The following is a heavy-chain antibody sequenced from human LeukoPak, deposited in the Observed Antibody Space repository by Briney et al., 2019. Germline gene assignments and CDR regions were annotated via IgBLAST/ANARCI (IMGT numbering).Heavy chain of an antibody. V-gene: IGHV1-69*01. D-gene: IGHD5-18*01. CDR2: ISPIFGTA. Sequence: SVKVSCKASGGTFSSYAISWVRQAPGQGLEWMGGISPIFGTANYAQKFQGRVTITADESTSTAYMELSSLRSEDTAVYYCARGYSYGYGGYYFDYWGQGTLVTVSS. CDR3: ARGYSYGYGGYYFDY. CDR1: GGTFSSYA. J-gene: IGHJ4*02.